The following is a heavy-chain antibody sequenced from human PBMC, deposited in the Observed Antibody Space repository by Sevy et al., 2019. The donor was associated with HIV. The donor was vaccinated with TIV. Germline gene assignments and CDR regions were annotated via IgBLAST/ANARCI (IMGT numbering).Heavy chain of an antibody. V-gene: IGHV3-48*02. CDR1: GFTFSSYS. CDR2: ISSSSSTI. CDR3: ARRWVYSGYDYLGELNFDY. J-gene: IGHJ4*02. D-gene: IGHD5-12*01. Sequence: GGSLRLSCAASGFTFSSYSMNWVRQAPGKGLEWVSYISSSSSTIYYADSVKGRFTISRDNAKNSLYLQMNSLRDEDTAVYYCARRWVYSGYDYLGELNFDYWGQGTLVTVSS.